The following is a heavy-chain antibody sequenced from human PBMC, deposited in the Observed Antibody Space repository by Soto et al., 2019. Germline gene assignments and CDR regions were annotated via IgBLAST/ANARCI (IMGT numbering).Heavy chain of an antibody. CDR2: ISYDGSNK. D-gene: IGHD1-26*01. Sequence: GGSLRLSCAASGFTFSSYAMHWVRQAPGKGLEWVAVISYDGSNKYYADSVKGRFTISRDNSKNTLYLQMNSLRAEDTAVYHCARDLGKWELLTRASDYWGQGTLVTVSS. CDR3: ARDLGKWELLTRASDY. J-gene: IGHJ4*02. CDR1: GFTFSSYA. V-gene: IGHV3-30-3*01.